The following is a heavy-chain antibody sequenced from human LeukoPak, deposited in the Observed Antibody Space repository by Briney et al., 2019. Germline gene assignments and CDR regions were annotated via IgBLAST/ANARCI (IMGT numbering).Heavy chain of an antibody. V-gene: IGHV3-30*03. CDR2: ISYDGSNK. Sequence: GRSLRLSCAASGFTFSSYGMHWVRQAPGKGLEWVAVISYDGSNKYYADSVKGRFTISRDNSKNTLYLQMNSLRAEDTAVYYVTRGDGYNTFDYWGQGNLVTVSS. J-gene: IGHJ4*02. D-gene: IGHD5-24*01. CDR3: TRGDGYNTFDY. CDR1: GFTFSSYG.